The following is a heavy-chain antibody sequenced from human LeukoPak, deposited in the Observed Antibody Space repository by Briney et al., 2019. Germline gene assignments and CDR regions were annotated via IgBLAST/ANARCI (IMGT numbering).Heavy chain of an antibody. J-gene: IGHJ5*02. CDR3: ARDCSSTSCFNWFDP. Sequence: SVKVSCKASGGTFSSYAISWVRQVPGQGLEWMGGIIPIFGTANYAQKFQGRVTITADESTSTAYMELSSLRSEDTAVYYCARDCSSTSCFNWFDPWGQGTLVTVSS. CDR2: IIPIFGTA. CDR1: GGTFSSYA. D-gene: IGHD2-2*01. V-gene: IGHV1-69*01.